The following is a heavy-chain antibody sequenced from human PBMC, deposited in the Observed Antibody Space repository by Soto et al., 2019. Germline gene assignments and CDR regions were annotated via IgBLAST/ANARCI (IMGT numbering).Heavy chain of an antibody. CDR2: MNPNSSNT. J-gene: IGHJ4*02. Sequence: ASVKVSCXTSGFIFSSSAVQWVRQATGQGLEWMGWMNPNSSNTGYAQKFHGRVTMTRNTSISTAYMELSSLRSEDTAVYYCARGLKYNWNYGYWGQGTLVTVSS. V-gene: IGHV1-8*01. CDR3: ARGLKYNWNYGY. CDR1: GFIFSSSA. D-gene: IGHD1-7*01.